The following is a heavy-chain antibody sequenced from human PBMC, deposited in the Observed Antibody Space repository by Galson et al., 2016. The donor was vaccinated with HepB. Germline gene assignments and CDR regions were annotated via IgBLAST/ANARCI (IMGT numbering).Heavy chain of an antibody. V-gene: IGHV4-39*01. Sequence: SATLSLTCTVSGASISGSSYYWTWVRQPPGKGLEWIGSMYYTGASYYNPSLKSRATISVDTSKNQISLEVTSVAATDTAVYYCARPGIFGRPYLLHWGRGTLVSISS. J-gene: IGHJ1*01. CDR2: MYYTGAS. CDR1: GASISGSSYY. CDR3: ARPGIFGRPYLLH. D-gene: IGHD2-15*01.